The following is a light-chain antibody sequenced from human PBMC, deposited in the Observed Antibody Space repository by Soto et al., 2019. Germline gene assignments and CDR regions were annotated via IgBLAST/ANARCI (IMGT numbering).Light chain of an antibody. Sequence: DIVMTQSPDSLAVSLGERATINCKSSQSVLYSSNNKNYLAWYQQKPGQPPKLLIYWASTRESGVPDRFSGSGSGTDFTLTISSLQVEDVAFYYCQQYYSTPITFGQGTRLEIK. V-gene: IGKV4-1*01. CDR1: QSVLYSSNNKNY. J-gene: IGKJ5*01. CDR2: WAS. CDR3: QQYYSTPIT.